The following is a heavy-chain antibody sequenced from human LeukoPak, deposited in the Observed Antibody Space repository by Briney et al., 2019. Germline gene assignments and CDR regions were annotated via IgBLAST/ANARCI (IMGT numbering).Heavy chain of an antibody. CDR2: IYTSGST. D-gene: IGHD3-10*01. CDR3: ARDLIVPVALTGSGSYSTDY. V-gene: IGHV4-4*07. CDR1: GVSIISYY. J-gene: IGHJ4*02. Sequence: PSETLSLTCTVSGVSIISYYWSWIRQPAGKGLEWIGRIYTSGSTNYNPFLKSRVTMSVDTSKNQFSLKLSSVTAADTAVYYCARDLIVPVALTGSGSYSTDYWGQGTLVTVSS.